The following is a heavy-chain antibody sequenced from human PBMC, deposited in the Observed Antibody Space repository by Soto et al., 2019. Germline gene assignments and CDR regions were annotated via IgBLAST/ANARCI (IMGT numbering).Heavy chain of an antibody. CDR1: GGTFSSYA. CDR3: AKVRPNCSGGSCPPGY. V-gene: IGHV1-69*13. CDR2: IIPIFGTA. Sequence: ASVKVSCKASGGTFSSYAISWVRQAPGRGLEWMGGIIPIFGTANYAQKFQGRVTITADESTSTAYMELSSLRSEDTAVYYCAKVRPNCSGGSCPPGYWGQGTLVTVSS. J-gene: IGHJ4*02. D-gene: IGHD2-15*01.